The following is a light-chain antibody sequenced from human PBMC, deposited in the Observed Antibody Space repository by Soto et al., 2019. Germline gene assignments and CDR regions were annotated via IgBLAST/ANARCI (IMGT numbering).Light chain of an antibody. J-gene: IGKJ3*01. CDR2: GAS. CDR3: QQSGYSPPS. CDR1: QSVSSSA. Sequence: EIVLTQSPGTLSLSPGERATLSCRASQSVSSSALAWYQQKPGQAPRRLIYGASSRATGIPDRFSGSGSGTDFTLTISRLEPEDFAVYYCQQSGYSPPSFGPGTKVDIK. V-gene: IGKV3-20*01.